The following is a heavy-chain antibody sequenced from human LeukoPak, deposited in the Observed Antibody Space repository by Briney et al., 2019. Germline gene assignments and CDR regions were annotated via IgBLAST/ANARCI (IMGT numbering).Heavy chain of an antibody. CDR2: ISYDGSNK. D-gene: IGHD3-22*01. CDR1: GFTFSSYA. J-gene: IGHJ4*02. CDR3: ARDNKISSGYYYPFDY. Sequence: PGGSLRLSCAASGFTFSSYAMHWVRQAPGKGLEWVAVISYDGSNKYYADSVKGRFTISRDNSKNTLYLQMNSLRAEDTAVYYCARDNKISSGYYYPFDYWGQGTLVTVSS. V-gene: IGHV3-30*04.